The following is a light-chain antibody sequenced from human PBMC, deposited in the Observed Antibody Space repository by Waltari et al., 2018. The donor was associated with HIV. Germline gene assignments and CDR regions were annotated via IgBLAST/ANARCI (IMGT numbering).Light chain of an antibody. V-gene: IGKV1-39*01. CDR1: QSIRSY. J-gene: IGKJ4*01. CDR2: GTT. CDR3: QQSFSIPLT. Sequence: DIQMTQSPSSLSASVGDRVTITCRASQSIRSYLNWYQQKTGKAPKILIYGTTSLQSGVPSRFSGSGFGTDFTLTVSSLQPEDSATYYCQQSFSIPLTFGGGTKVEIK.